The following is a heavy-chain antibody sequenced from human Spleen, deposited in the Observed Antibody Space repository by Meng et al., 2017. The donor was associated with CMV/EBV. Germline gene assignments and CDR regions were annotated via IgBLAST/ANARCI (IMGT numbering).Heavy chain of an antibody. D-gene: IGHD2-2*02. CDR1: GFTFSSYW. CDR2: IKQDGSEK. CDR3: AKSMRDIVVVPAAIIGDAFDI. Sequence: GGSLRLSCAASGFTFSSYWMSWVRQAPGKGLEWVANIKQDGSEKYYVDSVKGRFTISRDNSKNTLYLQMNSLRAEDTAVYYCAKSMRDIVVVPAAIIGDAFDIWGQGTMVSVSS. J-gene: IGHJ3*02. V-gene: IGHV3-7*03.